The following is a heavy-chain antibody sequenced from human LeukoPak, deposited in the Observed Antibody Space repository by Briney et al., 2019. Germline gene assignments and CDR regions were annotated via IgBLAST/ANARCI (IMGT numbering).Heavy chain of an antibody. CDR3: ARVRGSYCSDY. Sequence: GGSLRLSCAASGFTLSSYSMNWVRQAPGKGLEWVSYISSSSSTIYYADPVKGRFTISRDNAKNSLYLQMNSLRAEDTAVYYCARVRGSYCSDYWGQGTLVTVSS. V-gene: IGHV3-48*04. D-gene: IGHD1-26*01. CDR1: GFTLSSYS. CDR2: ISSSSSTI. J-gene: IGHJ4*02.